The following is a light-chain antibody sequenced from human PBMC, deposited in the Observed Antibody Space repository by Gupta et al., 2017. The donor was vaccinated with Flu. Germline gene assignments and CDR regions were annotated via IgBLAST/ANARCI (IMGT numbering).Light chain of an antibody. CDR2: GAS. CDR3: QQYNRCPST. Sequence: PATLAVVPGERVTLSCRASQSVTNSLAWYQQTPGQAPRFLITGASTRATGNPARFSGSGFGTDFNLTISSLQSEDFAVYYCQQYNRCPSTFGQGTKVEI. CDR1: QSVTNS. J-gene: IGKJ1*01. V-gene: IGKV3D-15*01.